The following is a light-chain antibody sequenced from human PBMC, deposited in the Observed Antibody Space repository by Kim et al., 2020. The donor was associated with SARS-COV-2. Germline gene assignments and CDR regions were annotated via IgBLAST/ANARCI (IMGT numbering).Light chain of an antibody. J-gene: IGLJ3*02. Sequence: ALGQTVRITCQGDSLRNYYASWDQQRPGQAPVLVIYGKNNRPSGIPDRFSGSSSGNTASLTITGAQAEDEADYYCKSRDSSGNHRVFGGGTQLTVL. V-gene: IGLV3-19*01. CDR3: KSRDSSGNHRV. CDR2: GKN. CDR1: SLRNYY.